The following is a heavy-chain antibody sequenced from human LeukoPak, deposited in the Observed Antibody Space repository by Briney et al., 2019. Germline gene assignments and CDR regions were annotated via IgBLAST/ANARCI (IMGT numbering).Heavy chain of an antibody. V-gene: IGHV4-59*01. CDR3: ARGGDYGGTTGGFDI. Sequence: PSETLSLTCTVSGGSISSYYWSWIRQPPGKGLEWIGYIYYSGSTNYNPSLKSRVTISVDTSKNQFSLKLSSVTAADTAVYYCARGGDYGGTTGGFDIWGQGTMVTVSS. CDR1: GGSISSYY. CDR2: IYYSGST. D-gene: IGHD4-23*01. J-gene: IGHJ3*02.